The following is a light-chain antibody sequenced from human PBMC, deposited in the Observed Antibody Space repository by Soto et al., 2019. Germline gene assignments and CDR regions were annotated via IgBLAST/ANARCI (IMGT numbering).Light chain of an antibody. CDR1: QSVSSN. V-gene: IGKV3-15*01. CDR2: GAS. Sequence: EIVMTQSTATLSVSPGERATLSCRASQSVSSNLAWYQQKPGQAPRLLIYGASTRATGIPARFSGSGSGTEFTLTISSRQSEDFAVYYCQQYNNWPWTFGQGTKVEIQ. CDR3: QQYNNWPWT. J-gene: IGKJ1*01.